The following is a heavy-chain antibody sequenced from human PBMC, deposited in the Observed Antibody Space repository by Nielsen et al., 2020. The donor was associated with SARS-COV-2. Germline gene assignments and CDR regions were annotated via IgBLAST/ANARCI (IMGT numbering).Heavy chain of an antibody. CDR3: ARDVPRYCSSTSCPRWFDP. D-gene: IGHD2-2*01. J-gene: IGHJ5*02. Sequence: WIRQPPGKGLEWVAVISYDGSNKYYADSVKGRFTISRDNSKNTLYLQMNSLRVEDTAVYYCARDVPRYCSSTSCPRWFDPWGQGTLVTVSS. V-gene: IGHV3-33*05. CDR2: ISYDGSNK.